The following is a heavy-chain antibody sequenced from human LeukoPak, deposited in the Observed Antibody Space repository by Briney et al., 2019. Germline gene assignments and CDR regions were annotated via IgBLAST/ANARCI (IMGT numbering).Heavy chain of an antibody. Sequence: PGGSLRLSCAASGFPFSSYAMSWVRQAPGKGLEWVSAISGSGGSTYYADSVKGRFTISRDNSKNTLYLQMNSLRAEDTAVYYCAKYRTAPNWFDPWGQGTLVTVSS. CDR2: ISGSGGST. CDR1: GFPFSSYA. D-gene: IGHD2-21*02. V-gene: IGHV3-23*01. CDR3: AKYRTAPNWFDP. J-gene: IGHJ5*02.